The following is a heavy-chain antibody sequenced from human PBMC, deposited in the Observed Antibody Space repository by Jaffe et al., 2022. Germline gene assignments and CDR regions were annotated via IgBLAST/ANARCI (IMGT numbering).Heavy chain of an antibody. CDR3: ARGSKSSSWYWDY. CDR1: GFTFSSYE. D-gene: IGHD6-13*01. Sequence: EVQLVESGGGLVQPGGSLRLSCAASGFTFSSYEMNWVRQAPGKGLEWVSYISSSGSTIYYADSVKGRFTISRDNAKNSLYLQMNSLRAEDTAVYYCARGSKSSSWYWDYWGQGTLVTVSS. V-gene: IGHV3-48*03. J-gene: IGHJ4*02. CDR2: ISSSGSTI.